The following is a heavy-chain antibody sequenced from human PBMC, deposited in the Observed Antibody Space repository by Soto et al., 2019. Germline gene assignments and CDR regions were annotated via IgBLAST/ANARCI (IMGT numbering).Heavy chain of an antibody. D-gene: IGHD3-10*01. V-gene: IGHV4-31*03. Sequence: QVQLQESGPGLVKHSQTLSLTCTVSGGSISSGGYYWSWIRQHPGKGLEWIGYIYYSGSTYYNPSLKSRVTISVDTSKNQFSLKLSSVTAADTAVYYCARAGASYGPYFDYWGQGTLVTVSS. CDR2: IYYSGST. CDR3: ARAGASYGPYFDY. CDR1: GGSISSGGYY. J-gene: IGHJ4*02.